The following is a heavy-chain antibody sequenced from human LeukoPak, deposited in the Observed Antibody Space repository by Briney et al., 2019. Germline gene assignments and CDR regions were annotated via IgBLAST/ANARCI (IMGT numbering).Heavy chain of an antibody. Sequence: SETLSLTCTVSGGSVSSSTFYWSWIRQPPGKGLEWIASVHYTGSTFYNPSLKSRVTISMDTSKTQFSLNLRSVTAAYTAVYYCARHSCKESGSYYDPLGYWGQGTLVTVSS. V-gene: IGHV4-39*01. CDR2: VHYTGST. D-gene: IGHD3-10*01. CDR1: GGSVSSSTFY. J-gene: IGHJ4*02. CDR3: ARHSCKESGSYYDPLGY.